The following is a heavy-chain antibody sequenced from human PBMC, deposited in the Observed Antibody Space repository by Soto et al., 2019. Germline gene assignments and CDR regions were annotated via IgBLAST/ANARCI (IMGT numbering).Heavy chain of an antibody. CDR2: TSYDGSSK. J-gene: IGHJ4*02. CDR3: AKDRGWSSADLEY. Sequence: SLKISCAASGFNFSSFGMHWVRQAPGKGLEWVALTSYDGSSKYYQDSLKGRFTISSDKSKNTLYLQMSSLRVEDTAVYYCAKDRGWSSADLEYWGQGTLVTVSS. CDR1: GFNFSSFG. D-gene: IGHD6-19*01. V-gene: IGHV3-30*18.